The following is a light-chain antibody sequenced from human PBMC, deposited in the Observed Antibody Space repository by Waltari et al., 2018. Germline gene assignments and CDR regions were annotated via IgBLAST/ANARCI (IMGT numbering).Light chain of an antibody. V-gene: IGLV2-23*03. CDR3: CSYAGSSTFEV. Sequence: QSALTQPASVSGSPGQSITISCTGTSRDVGSYNLVSWYQQHPGKAPKLMIYEGSKWPSGVSNRFSGSKSGNTASLRISGLQAEDEADYYCCSYAGSSTFEVFGGGTKLTVL. CDR2: EGS. CDR1: SRDVGSYNL. J-gene: IGLJ2*01.